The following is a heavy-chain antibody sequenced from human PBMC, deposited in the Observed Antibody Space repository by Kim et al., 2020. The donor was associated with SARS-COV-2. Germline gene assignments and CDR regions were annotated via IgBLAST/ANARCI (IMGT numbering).Heavy chain of an antibody. D-gene: IGHD2-15*01. CDR2: ISSSSSYI. V-gene: IGHV3-21*01. CDR1: GFTFSSYS. Sequence: GGSLRLSCAASGFTFSSYSMNWVRQAPGKGLEWVSSISSSSSYIYYADSVKGRFTISRDNAKNSLYLQMNSLRAEDTAVYYCARGTVVTQPYFDYWGQGTLVTVSS. J-gene: IGHJ4*02. CDR3: ARGTVVTQPYFDY.